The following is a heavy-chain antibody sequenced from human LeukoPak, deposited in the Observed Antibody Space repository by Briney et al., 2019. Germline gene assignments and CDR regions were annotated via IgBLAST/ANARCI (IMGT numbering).Heavy chain of an antibody. CDR1: GASITHNF. CDR2: IYSSGNT. V-gene: IGHV4-4*07. J-gene: IGHJ3*02. Sequence: SETLSLTCTVTGASITHNFWNWFRQPAGKGLEWIGRIYSSGNTKYNPSLKSRVTMSIDTSKNQFSLKLSSVTVADTAMYYCGRDLSGSDSFNIWGQGTMVTVSS. CDR3: GRDLSGSDSFNI.